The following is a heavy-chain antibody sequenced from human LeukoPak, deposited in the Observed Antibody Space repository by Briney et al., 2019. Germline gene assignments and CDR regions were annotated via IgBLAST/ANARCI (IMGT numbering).Heavy chain of an antibody. CDR1: GYSISSGYY. J-gene: IGHJ4*02. D-gene: IGHD3-22*01. V-gene: IGHV4-38-2*02. Sequence: SETLSLTCTVSGYSISSGYYWGWIRQPPGKGLEWIGSIYHSGSTYYNPFLKSRVTISVDTSKNQFSLKLSSVTAADTAVYYCARSSDTSGYYYYFDYWGQGTLVTVSS. CDR2: IYHSGST. CDR3: ARSSDTSGYYYYFDY.